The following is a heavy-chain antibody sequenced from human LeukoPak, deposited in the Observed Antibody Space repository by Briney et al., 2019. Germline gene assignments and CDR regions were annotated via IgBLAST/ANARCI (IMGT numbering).Heavy chain of an antibody. CDR2: IYHGGVT. J-gene: IGHJ3*02. CDR3: ARRSRMTTIDAFDI. Sequence: SGTLSLTCAVSGGSINSRDWWSWVRQPPGKGLEWIGEIYHGGVTNYNPSLKSRVTISVDKSKNQFSLNLSSVTAADTAVYYCARRSRMTTIDAFDIWGQGTMVTVSS. D-gene: IGHD5-24*01. V-gene: IGHV4-4*02. CDR1: GGSINSRDW.